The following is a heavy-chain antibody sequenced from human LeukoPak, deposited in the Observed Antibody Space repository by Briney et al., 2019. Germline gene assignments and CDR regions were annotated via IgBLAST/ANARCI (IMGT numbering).Heavy chain of an antibody. CDR2: INPSGGST. V-gene: IGHV1-46*01. CDR3: AADYGGNSRFDY. Sequence: ASGKLSCKAAGYTSTSYYMHWVRQAPGPPLEWMGIINPSGGSTSYAQKFQCSVTMTGDMSTSTVYMELSGLRSEDTAVYYCAADYGGNSRFDYWGQGTLVSVSS. D-gene: IGHD4-23*01. CDR1: GYTSTSYY. J-gene: IGHJ4*02.